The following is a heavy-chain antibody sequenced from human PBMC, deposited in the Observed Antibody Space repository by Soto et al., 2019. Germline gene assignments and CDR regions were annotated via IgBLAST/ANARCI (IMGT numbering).Heavy chain of an antibody. CDR3: ARHHVRGRTIAGAAEF. V-gene: IGHV4-34*01. D-gene: IGHD2-15*01. CDR1: GGSLSGYY. CDR2: INHSGNT. J-gene: IGHJ4*02. Sequence: SETLSLTCAVYGGSLSGYYWSWIRQPPGKAPEWLGEINHSGNTNYNPSLKSRVTISVDTSKNQLFLNLSSVTAADTARYYCARHHVRGRTIAGAAEFWGQGTLVTVSS.